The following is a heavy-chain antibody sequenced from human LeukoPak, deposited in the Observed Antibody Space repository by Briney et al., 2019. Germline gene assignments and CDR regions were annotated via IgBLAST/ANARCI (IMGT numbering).Heavy chain of an antibody. J-gene: IGHJ3*02. CDR1: GFTFSRFA. V-gene: IGHV3-23*01. Sequence: GGSLRLSCAASGFTFSRFAMSWVRQAPGKGLEWVSGISGSGGSTYYADSVKGRLTISRDNSKNTLYLQMNSLRAEDTAVYYCAKNLGDGDYSLDAFDISGQGTTVTVSS. D-gene: IGHD4-17*01. CDR3: AKNLGDGDYSLDAFDI. CDR2: ISGSGGST.